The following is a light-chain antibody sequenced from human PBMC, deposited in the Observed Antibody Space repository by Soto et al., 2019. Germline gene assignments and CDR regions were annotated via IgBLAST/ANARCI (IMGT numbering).Light chain of an antibody. CDR2: EVS. Sequence: QSALTHPASVSGSPGQSISISCTGTISDVGGYKYVSWYQQHPGKAPKLMTYEVSNRPSGVSNRFSGSKSGNTASVTISGLQAEDEADYYCSSYTSTNTQVFGTGTKVTVL. J-gene: IGLJ1*01. V-gene: IGLV2-14*01. CDR1: ISDVGGYKY. CDR3: SSYTSTNTQV.